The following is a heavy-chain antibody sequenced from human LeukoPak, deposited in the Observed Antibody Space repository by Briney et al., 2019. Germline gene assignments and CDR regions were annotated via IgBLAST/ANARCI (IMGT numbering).Heavy chain of an antibody. J-gene: IGHJ3*02. CDR3: ARADLYCSSSGCARRAFDI. CDR2: ISSSSSYI. D-gene: IGHD3-22*01. CDR1: GFTFSSYS. Sequence: PGGSLRLSXAASGFTFSSYSMNWVRQAPGKGLEWVSSISSSSSYIYYADSVKGRFTISRDNAKNSLYLQMNSLRAEDTAVYYCARADLYCSSSGCARRAFDIWGQGIMVTVSS. V-gene: IGHV3-21*01.